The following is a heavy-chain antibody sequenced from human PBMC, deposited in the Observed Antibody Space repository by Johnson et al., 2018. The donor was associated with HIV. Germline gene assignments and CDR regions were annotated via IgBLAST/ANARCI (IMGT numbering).Heavy chain of an antibody. D-gene: IGHD5-18*01. J-gene: IGHJ3*02. Sequence: QMQLVESGGGVVQPGGSLRLSCAAPGLTFSSYGMHWVRQAPGKGLEWVAFIRYDGTNKNYGDSVKGRFTISRDNSKNTLFLQMNSLRTEDTALYYCAKSRGGYSYGYDAFDIWGQGTMVTVSS. CDR1: GLTFSSYG. CDR3: AKSRGGYSYGYDAFDI. V-gene: IGHV3-30*02. CDR2: IRYDGTNK.